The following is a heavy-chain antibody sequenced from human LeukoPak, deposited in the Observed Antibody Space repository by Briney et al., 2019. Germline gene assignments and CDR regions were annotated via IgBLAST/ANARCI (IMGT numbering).Heavy chain of an antibody. CDR1: GYTFTSYG. D-gene: IGHD3-22*01. CDR3: ARVEWDYYDSSGYYFDY. Sequence: ASVKVCCKASGYTFTSYGISWVRQAPGQGLEWMGWISAYNGNTNYAQKLQGRVTMTTDTSTSTAYMELRSLRSDDTAVYYCARVEWDYYDSSGYYFDYWGQGTLVTVSS. CDR2: ISAYNGNT. J-gene: IGHJ4*02. V-gene: IGHV1-18*01.